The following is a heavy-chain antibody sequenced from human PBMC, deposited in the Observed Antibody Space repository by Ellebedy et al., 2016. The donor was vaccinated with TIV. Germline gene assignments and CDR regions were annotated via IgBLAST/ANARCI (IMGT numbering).Heavy chain of an antibody. Sequence: PGGSLRLSCAASGFTFSNYHMHWVRQAPGKGLEWVALIWSDGRLKYYADSVKGRFTLSRDKSKNTVYLQMNSLRVDDTGVYYCAREFLGGQGDTDVWGHGTTVSVS. CDR2: IWSDGRLK. CDR1: GFTFSNYH. D-gene: IGHD2-21*01. V-gene: IGHV3-33*01. CDR3: AREFLGGQGDTDV. J-gene: IGHJ6*02.